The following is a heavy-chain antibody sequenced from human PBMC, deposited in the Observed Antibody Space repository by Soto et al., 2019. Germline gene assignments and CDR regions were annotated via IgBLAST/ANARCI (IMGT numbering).Heavy chain of an antibody. D-gene: IGHD6-6*01. V-gene: IGHV4-31*03. Sequence: PSETLSLTCSVSSDSMNSGGYYWSWIRQHPGKGLEWIGYIYSNGDTYYNPSLKSRVTISVDTSKNQFSLNLTSVTAADTAVYYCARRGGSSSGYYYYAMDVWGQGTTVTVYS. CDR1: SDSMNSGGYY. CDR3: ARRGGSSSGYYYYAMDV. J-gene: IGHJ6*02. CDR2: IYSNGDT.